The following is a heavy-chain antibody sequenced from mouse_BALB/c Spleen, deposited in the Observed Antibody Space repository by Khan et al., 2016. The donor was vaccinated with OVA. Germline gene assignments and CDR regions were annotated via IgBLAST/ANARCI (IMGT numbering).Heavy chain of an antibody. Sequence: EVELVESGGDLVKPGGSLKLSCEASGFTFSSYGMSWVRQTPDKRLEWVATISNGGSYTYFPDSVKGRLTISRDNAKNTLYLQMSSLKSEDTAMYYCARHRFTSPAVWFAYWGQGTLVTVSA. CDR3: ARHRFTSPAVWFAY. D-gene: IGHD1-1*01. CDR2: ISNGGSYT. V-gene: IGHV5-6*01. J-gene: IGHJ3*01. CDR1: GFTFSSYG.